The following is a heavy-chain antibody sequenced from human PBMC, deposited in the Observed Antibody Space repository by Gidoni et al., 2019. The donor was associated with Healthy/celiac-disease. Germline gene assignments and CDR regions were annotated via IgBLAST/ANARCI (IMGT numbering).Heavy chain of an antibody. CDR3: TTTDTPPIS. CDR2: IRSKANSYAT. Sequence: EVQLVESGGGLVQPGGSLKLSCAASGFTFSGSAMHWVRQASGKGLEWVGRIRSKANSYATAYAASVKGRFTISRDDSKNTAYLQMNSLKTEDTAVYYCTTTDTPPISWGQGTLVTVSS. V-gene: IGHV3-73*02. CDR1: GFTFSGSA. J-gene: IGHJ4*02.